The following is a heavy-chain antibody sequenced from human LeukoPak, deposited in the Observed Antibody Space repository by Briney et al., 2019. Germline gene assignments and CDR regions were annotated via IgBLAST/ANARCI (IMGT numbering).Heavy chain of an antibody. CDR1: GFSSSNYW. Sequence: GGSLRLSCAASGFSSSNYWVHWVRQAPGKGLVWVARINLDGSTTKYADSVRGRFTVSRDNAKNTLNLQMNSLRAEDTAVYYCARDKKSGESSEIDYWGQGTLVTVSS. J-gene: IGHJ4*02. CDR3: ARDKKSGESSEIDY. V-gene: IGHV3-74*03. D-gene: IGHD3-10*01. CDR2: INLDGSTT.